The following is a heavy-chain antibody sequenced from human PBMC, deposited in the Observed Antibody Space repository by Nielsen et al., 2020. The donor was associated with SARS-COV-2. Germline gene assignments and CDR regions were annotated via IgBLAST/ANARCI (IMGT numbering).Heavy chain of an antibody. CDR3: AKDTDRIAAAGRTYYFDY. Sequence: GGSLRLSCAASGFTFSSYAMSWVRQAPGKGLEWVSAISGSGGSTYYADSVKGRFTISRDNSKNTLYLQMNSLRAEDTAVYYCAKDTDRIAAAGRTYYFDYWGQGTLVTVSS. J-gene: IGHJ4*02. D-gene: IGHD6-13*01. CDR1: GFTFSSYA. V-gene: IGHV3-23*01. CDR2: ISGSGGST.